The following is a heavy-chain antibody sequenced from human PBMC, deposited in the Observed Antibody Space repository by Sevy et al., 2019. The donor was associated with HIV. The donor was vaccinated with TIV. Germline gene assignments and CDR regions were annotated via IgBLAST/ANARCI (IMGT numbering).Heavy chain of an antibody. J-gene: IGHJ6*03. V-gene: IGHV3-15*01. CDR2: IKSKTDGGTT. Sequence: GGSLRLSCAASGFTFSNAWISWVRQAPGKGLEWVGRIKSKTDGGTTDYAAPVKGRFTISRDDSKNTLYLQMNSLKTEDTAVYYCTTGYVPRYYYYYMDVWGKGTTVTVSS. CDR3: TTGYVPRYYYYYMDV. D-gene: IGHD3-16*01. CDR1: GFTFSNAW.